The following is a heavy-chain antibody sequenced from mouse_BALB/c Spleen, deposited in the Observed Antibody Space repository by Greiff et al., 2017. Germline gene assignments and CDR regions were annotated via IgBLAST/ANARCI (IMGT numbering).Heavy chain of an antibody. CDR1: AYSFTSSW. D-gene: IGHD2-14*01. CDR3: TVRRGEFHFDV. Sequence: VQLQQSGTVLARPGASVKMSCKAPAYSFTSSWMHWVKQRPGQGLEWIGAIYPGNSDTSYNQKFKGKAKLTAVTSASTAYMELSSLTNEDSAVYYCTVRRGEFHFDVWGAGTTVTVSS. J-gene: IGHJ1*01. V-gene: IGHV1-5*01. CDR2: IYPGNSDT.